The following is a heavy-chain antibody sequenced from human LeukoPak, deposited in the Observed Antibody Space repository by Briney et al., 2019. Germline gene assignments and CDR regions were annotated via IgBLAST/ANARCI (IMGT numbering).Heavy chain of an antibody. J-gene: IGHJ5*02. CDR1: GGSLSSYY. CDR2: IYHSGST. V-gene: IGHV4-59*12. CDR3: ARASYYRDNWFDP. Sequence: SETLSLTCTVSGGSLSSYYWSWIRQPPGKGLEWIGYIYHSGSTYYNPSLKSRVTISVDRSKNQFSLKLSSVTAADTAVYYCARASYYRDNWFDPWGQGTLVTVSS. D-gene: IGHD2-21*01.